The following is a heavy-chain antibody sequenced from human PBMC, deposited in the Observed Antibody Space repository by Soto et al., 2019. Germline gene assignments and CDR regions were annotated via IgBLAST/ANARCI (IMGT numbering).Heavy chain of an antibody. CDR2: MNPNSGNT. D-gene: IGHD3-3*01. CDR3: ARGRSKRYDFWSGYYKGYFDY. Sequence: ASVKVSCKASGYTFTSYDINWVRQATGQGLEWMGWMNPNSGNTGYAQKFQGRVTMTRNTSISTAYMELSSLRSEDTAVYYCARGRSKRYDFWSGYYKGYFDYWGQGTLVTVSS. CDR1: GYTFTSYD. V-gene: IGHV1-8*01. J-gene: IGHJ4*02.